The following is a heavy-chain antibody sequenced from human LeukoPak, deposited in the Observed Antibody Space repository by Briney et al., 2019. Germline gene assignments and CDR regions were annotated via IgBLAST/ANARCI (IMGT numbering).Heavy chain of an antibody. CDR3: AKADCSSVYCFVRDF. D-gene: IGHD5/OR15-5a*01. Sequence: GGSLRLSCTASGFTFSSHAMSWVRQTPGKGLEWVSLISGSGDGINYADSVQGRFTISRDNSKNTLYLEMNSLRAEDTAVYHCAKADCSSVYCFVRDFWGQGTLVTVSS. CDR1: GFTFSSHA. J-gene: IGHJ4*02. CDR2: ISGSGDGI. V-gene: IGHV3-23*01.